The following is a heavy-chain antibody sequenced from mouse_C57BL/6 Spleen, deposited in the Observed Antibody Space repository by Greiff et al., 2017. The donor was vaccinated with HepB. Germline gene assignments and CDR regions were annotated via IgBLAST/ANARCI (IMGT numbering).Heavy chain of an antibody. CDR3: ARAPIYEGYDGAYFDY. Sequence: EVKLQESEAGLVQPGRSMKLSCTASGFTFSDYYMDWVRQVPEKGLEWVANINYDGRSTYYLDSLKSPFIISIDNAKNILYLQMSSLTSEDTATYYCARAPIYEGYDGAYFDYWGQGTTLTVSS. J-gene: IGHJ2*01. D-gene: IGHD2-2*01. CDR2: INYDGRST. CDR1: GFTFSDYY. V-gene: IGHV5-16*01.